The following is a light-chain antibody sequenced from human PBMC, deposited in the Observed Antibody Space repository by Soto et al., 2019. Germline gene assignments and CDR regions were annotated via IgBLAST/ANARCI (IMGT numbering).Light chain of an antibody. Sequence: QSVLTQPPSASGSPGQSVTISCTGTSSDIGAYDYVSWYQQHPGKAPKLIIYEVTKRPSGVPDRFSASKSGNTASLTVSGLQAEDEADCYCSSYAGSGILYVFGAGTKVTVL. V-gene: IGLV2-8*01. CDR2: EVT. J-gene: IGLJ1*01. CDR3: SSYAGSGILYV. CDR1: SSDIGAYDY.